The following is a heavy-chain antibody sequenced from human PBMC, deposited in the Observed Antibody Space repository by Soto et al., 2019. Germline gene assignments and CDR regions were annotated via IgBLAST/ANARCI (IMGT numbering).Heavy chain of an antibody. J-gene: IGHJ4*02. D-gene: IGHD3-22*01. CDR2: FDPEDGET. Sequence: APVKVSCKVSGDTLTEISMHWVRQAPGKGLEWMGGFDPEDGETIYAQKFQGRVTMTEDTSTDTAYMELSSLRSEDTAVYYCAAANLNYYDSSLLDYWGQGTLVTVS. CDR3: AAANLNYYDSSLLDY. V-gene: IGHV1-24*01. CDR1: GDTLTEIS.